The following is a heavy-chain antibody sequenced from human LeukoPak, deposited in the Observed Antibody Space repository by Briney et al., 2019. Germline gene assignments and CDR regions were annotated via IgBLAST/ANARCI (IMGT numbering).Heavy chain of an antibody. D-gene: IGHD2/OR15-2a*01. CDR2: VYPGGFT. Sequence: GGSLRLSCSVSGFTVTSNYMSWVRQAPGKGLEWVSVVYPGGFTYHADSVKGRFTISRDTSKNTVYLQMNSLRAEDTAVYYCAIGGVIWRMDVWGQGTTVTVSS. CDR1: GFTVTSNY. V-gene: IGHV3-66*01. J-gene: IGHJ6*02. CDR3: AIGGVIWRMDV.